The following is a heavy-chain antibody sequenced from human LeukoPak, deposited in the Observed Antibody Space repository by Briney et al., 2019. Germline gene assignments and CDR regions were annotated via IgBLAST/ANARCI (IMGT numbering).Heavy chain of an antibody. D-gene: IGHD1-26*01. V-gene: IGHV1-46*01. J-gene: IGHJ6*02. CDR3: ARATNFYYYYGMDV. CDR2: INPSSGAT. CDR1: GYTFTSYY. Sequence: ASVKVSCKTSGYTFTSYYIHWVRQAPGQGLEWMGIINPSSGATNYAQKFQGRVTMTRDTSTSTVYMELSSQRSEDTAVYYCARATNFYYYYGMDVWGQGITVTVSS.